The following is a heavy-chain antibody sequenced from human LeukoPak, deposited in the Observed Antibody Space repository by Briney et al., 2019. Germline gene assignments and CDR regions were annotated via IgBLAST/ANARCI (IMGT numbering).Heavy chain of an antibody. Sequence: SVKVSCKASGGTFSSYAISWVRQAPGQGLEWMGRIIPILGIANYAQKFQGRVTMTTDTSTSTAYMELRSLRSDDTAVYYCARDPDSYTTSVFDYWGQGTLVTVSS. CDR2: IIPILGIA. CDR1: GGTFSSYA. J-gene: IGHJ4*02. D-gene: IGHD2-2*02. V-gene: IGHV1-69*04. CDR3: ARDPDSYTTSVFDY.